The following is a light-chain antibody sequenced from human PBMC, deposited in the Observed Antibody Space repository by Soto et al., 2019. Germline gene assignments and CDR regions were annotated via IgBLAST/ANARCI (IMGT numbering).Light chain of an antibody. V-gene: IGLV2-23*02. CDR1: SSDVGSYNL. CDR3: CSYAGSSTSVV. CDR2: EVS. J-gene: IGLJ2*01. Sequence: QSALTQPASVSGSPGQSITISCTGTSSDVGSYNLVSWYQQDPGKAPKLMIYEVSKRPSGVSNRFSGSKSGNTASLTISGLQAEDDADYYCCSYAGSSTSVVFGGGTKLTVL.